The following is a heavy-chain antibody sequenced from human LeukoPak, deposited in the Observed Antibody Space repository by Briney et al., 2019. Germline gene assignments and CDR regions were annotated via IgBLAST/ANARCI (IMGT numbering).Heavy chain of an antibody. V-gene: IGHV3-74*01. D-gene: IGHD6-19*01. CDR2: INSDGGST. J-gene: IGHJ4*02. Sequence: PGGSLRLSCAASGFTFSTYWMHWVRQAPGKGLVWVSRINSDGGSTTYADSVKGRFTISRDNAKNMLYLQMNSLRAEDTAVYYCAKVKEMYSSGSYYFDYWGQGTLVTVSS. CDR3: AKVKEMYSSGSYYFDY. CDR1: GFTFSTYW.